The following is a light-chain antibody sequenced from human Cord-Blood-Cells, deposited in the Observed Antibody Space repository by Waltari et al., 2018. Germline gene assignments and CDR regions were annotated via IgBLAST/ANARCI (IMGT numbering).Light chain of an antibody. J-gene: IGLJ1*01. CDR2: EGS. CDR3: CSYAGSSTV. CDR1: SSDVGSYNL. Sequence: QSALTQPASVSGSPGQSIPIPCTGTSSDVGSYNLVSWYQQHPGKAPKLMIYEGSKRPSGVSNRFSGSKSGNTASLTISGLQAEDEADYYCCSYAGSSTVFGTGTKVTVL. V-gene: IGLV2-23*03.